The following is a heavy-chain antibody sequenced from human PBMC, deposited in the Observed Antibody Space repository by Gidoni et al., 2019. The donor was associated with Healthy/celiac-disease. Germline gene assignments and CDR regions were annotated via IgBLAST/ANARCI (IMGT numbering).Heavy chain of an antibody. CDR2: IDPSDSYT. CDR1: GYSFTRYW. J-gene: IGHJ4*02. V-gene: IGHV5-10-1*03. Sequence: EVQLVQSGAEVKKPGESLRISCKGAGYSFTRYWISWVRQRPGKGLEWMGRIDPSDSYTNYSPSFQAHVTISADKSISTAYLQWSSLKASDTAMYYCARHPTHMDAFDYWGQGTLVTVSS. CDR3: ARHPTHMDAFDY.